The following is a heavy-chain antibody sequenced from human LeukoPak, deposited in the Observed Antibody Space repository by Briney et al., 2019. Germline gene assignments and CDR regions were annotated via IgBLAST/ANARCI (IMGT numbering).Heavy chain of an antibody. D-gene: IGHD3-16*01. CDR2: ISSSGSTI. CDR1: GFTFSDYY. J-gene: IGHJ1*01. CDR3: ARTRIFGNFQH. Sequence: GGSLRLSCAASGFTFSDYYTSWIRQAPGKGLEWVSYISSSGSTIYYADSVKGRFTISRDNAKNSLYLQMNSLRAEDTAVYYCARTRIFGNFQHWGQGTLVTVSS. V-gene: IGHV3-11*01.